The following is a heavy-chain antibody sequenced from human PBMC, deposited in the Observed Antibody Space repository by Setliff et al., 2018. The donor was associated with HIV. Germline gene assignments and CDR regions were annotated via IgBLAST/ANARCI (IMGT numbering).Heavy chain of an antibody. CDR1: GGSISGYY. J-gene: IGHJ4*02. Sequence: PSETLSLTCTVSGGSISGYYWSWIRQPPGKGLEWIGYIYYSGTTNYNPSLKSRVTMSVDTSKNQSSLRLSSVTAADTAVYYCVRLQDSSGYYFYWGQGTLVTVSS. D-gene: IGHD3-22*01. CDR2: IYYSGTT. V-gene: IGHV4-59*08. CDR3: VRLQDSSGYYFY.